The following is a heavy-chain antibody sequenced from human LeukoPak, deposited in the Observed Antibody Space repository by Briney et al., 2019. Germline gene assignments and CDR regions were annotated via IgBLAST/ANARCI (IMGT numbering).Heavy chain of an antibody. Sequence: GGSLRLSCAASGFTFSSYGMHWVRQAPGKGLEWVAVIWYDGSNKYYADSVKGRFTISRDNSKNTMYLQMNSLRAEDTAVYYCARGGGYSGYDRVDYWGQGTLVTVSS. CDR3: ARGGGYSGYDRVDY. J-gene: IGHJ4*02. V-gene: IGHV3-33*01. CDR1: GFTFSSYG. CDR2: IWYDGSNK. D-gene: IGHD5-12*01.